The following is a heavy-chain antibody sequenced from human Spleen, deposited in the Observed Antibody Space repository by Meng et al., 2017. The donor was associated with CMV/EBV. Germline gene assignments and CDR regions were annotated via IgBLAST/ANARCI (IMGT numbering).Heavy chain of an antibody. CDR1: GGTFSSYG. Sequence: ASVKVSCKAAGGTFSSYGINWVRQAPGQGLEWMGWISSYNGNTNYAHKFQDRVTMTTDTSTSTAYMELRSLRSDDTAVYYCARARDPRGYYYGMDVWGPGTTVTVSS. D-gene: IGHD3-10*01. CDR3: ARARDPRGYYYGMDV. J-gene: IGHJ6*02. CDR2: ISSYNGNT. V-gene: IGHV1-18*01.